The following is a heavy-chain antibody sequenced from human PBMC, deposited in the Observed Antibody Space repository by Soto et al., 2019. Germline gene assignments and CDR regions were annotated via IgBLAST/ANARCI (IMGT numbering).Heavy chain of an antibody. CDR3: ASQASGWYPDY. J-gene: IGHJ4*02. CDR2: IFDSGTT. V-gene: IGHV4-31*03. CDR1: GGSISSGGYY. D-gene: IGHD6-19*01. Sequence: QVQLQESGPGLVKPSQTLSLTCTVSGGSISSGGYYWSWLRQHPGKGLEWIGYIFDSGTTYYNPSLKRRFTLSLXPSKSQFSLRLTSVTATDTAVYYCASQASGWYPDYWGQGTLVTVSS.